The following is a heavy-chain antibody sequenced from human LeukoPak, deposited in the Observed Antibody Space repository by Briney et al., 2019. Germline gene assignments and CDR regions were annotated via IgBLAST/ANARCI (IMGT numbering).Heavy chain of an antibody. D-gene: IGHD3-10*01. CDR3: ARDGTRGIRFGKIPHYFDY. CDR1: GFTFSSYG. CDR2: IRYDGSNK. Sequence: GGSLRLSCAASGFTFSSYGMHWVRQAPGKGLEWVAFIRYDGSNKYFADSVKGRFTISRDSSKNTLYLQMNSLRVDDTAVYYCARDGTRGIRFGKIPHYFDYWGQGTLVTVSS. V-gene: IGHV3-30*02. J-gene: IGHJ4*02.